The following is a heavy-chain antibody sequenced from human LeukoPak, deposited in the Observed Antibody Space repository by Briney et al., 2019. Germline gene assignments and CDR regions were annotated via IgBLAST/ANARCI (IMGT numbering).Heavy chain of an antibody. CDR3: ARGDGVTFDY. CDR2: ISGGDGST. J-gene: IGHJ4*02. Sequence: GGSLRLSCAASGFPFSSFALSWVRQAPGKGLEWVSAISGGDGSTYYADSVKGRFTISRDNSKNTLCLQMNSLRAGDTAVYYCARGDGVTFDYWGQGTLVTVSS. CDR1: GFPFSSFA. V-gene: IGHV3-23*01. D-gene: IGHD5-18*01.